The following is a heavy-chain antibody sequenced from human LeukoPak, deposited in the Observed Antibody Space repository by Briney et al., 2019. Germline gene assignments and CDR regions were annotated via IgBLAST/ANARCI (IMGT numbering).Heavy chain of an antibody. V-gene: IGHV3-53*01. Sequence: GGSLRLSCAVSGFSVTNNYMSWVRQAPRKGLEWVSVFYVGGATYYADSVKGRFTISRDNSENTLYLQMKSLRAEDTAVYYCGRGDGYNFFDYWGQGTLVTVSS. CDR1: GFSVTNNY. J-gene: IGHJ4*02. D-gene: IGHD5-24*01. CDR2: FYVGGAT. CDR3: GRGDGYNFFDY.